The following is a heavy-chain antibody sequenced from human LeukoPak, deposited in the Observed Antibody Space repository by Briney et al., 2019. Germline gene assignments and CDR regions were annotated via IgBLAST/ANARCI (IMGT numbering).Heavy chain of an antibody. V-gene: IGHV1-46*04. D-gene: IGHD6-19*01. CDR1: AYSFTSDY. Sequence: RASVSVSCKPSAYSFTSDYMHWVRQAPGQGIEWMAIINPSGGRTIYAQKLQGTVTLTTDTSTSTVYMELSRLRSEDTAVDYCATTLRVADTFHRYYGMDVWGKGTRVTVSS. J-gene: IGHJ6*04. CDR3: ATTLRVADTFHRYYGMDV. CDR2: INPSGGRT.